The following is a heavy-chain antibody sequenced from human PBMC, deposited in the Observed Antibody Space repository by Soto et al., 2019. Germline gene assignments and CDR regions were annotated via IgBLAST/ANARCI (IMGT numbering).Heavy chain of an antibody. CDR1: GGTFSSYA. J-gene: IGHJ3*02. D-gene: IGHD3-22*01. CDR3: ARGTLYYDSSGYNDAFDI. CDR2: VIPIFGTA. Sequence: QVQLVQSGAEVKKPGSSVKVSCKASGGTFSSYAISWVRQAPGQGLEWMGGVIPIFGTANYAQKFQGRATITADESTSTAYMELSSLRSEDTAVYYCARGTLYYDSSGYNDAFDIWGQGTMVTVSS. V-gene: IGHV1-69*01.